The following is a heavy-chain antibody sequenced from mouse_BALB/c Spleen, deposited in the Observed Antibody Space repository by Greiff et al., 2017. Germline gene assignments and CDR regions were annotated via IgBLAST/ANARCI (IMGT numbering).Heavy chain of an antibody. CDR2: IDPSDSYT. Sequence: QVQLQQPGAELVKPGASVKLSCKASGYTFTSYWMHWVKQRPGQGLEWIGEIDPSDSYTNYNQKFKGKATLTVDKSSSTAYMQLSSLTSEDSAVYYCARGGTVVDYWGQGTTLTVSS. CDR3: ARGGTVVDY. J-gene: IGHJ2*01. CDR1: GYTFTSYW. D-gene: IGHD1-1*01. V-gene: IGHV1-69*02.